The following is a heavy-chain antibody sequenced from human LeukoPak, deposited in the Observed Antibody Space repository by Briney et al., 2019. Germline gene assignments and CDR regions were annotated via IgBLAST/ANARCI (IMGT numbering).Heavy chain of an antibody. CDR1: GGSISSGGYS. Sequence: SETLSLTCAVSGGSISSGGYSWSWIRQPPGKGLEWIGYIFYSGSTYYSPSLKSRVTISVDTSKNQFSLKLNSVTAADTAVYYCARVTIQLWSFDYWGQGSLVTVSS. D-gene: IGHD5-18*01. CDR2: IFYSGST. CDR3: ARVTIQLWSFDY. V-gene: IGHV4-30-4*07. J-gene: IGHJ4*02.